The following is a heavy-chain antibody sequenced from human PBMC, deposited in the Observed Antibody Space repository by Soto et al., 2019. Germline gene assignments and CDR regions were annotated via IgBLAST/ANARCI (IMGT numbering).Heavy chain of an antibody. V-gene: IGHV3-53*01. J-gene: IGHJ6*02. CDR1: GFTVSSNY. CDR3: ALTIFGVVDLADHGMEV. D-gene: IGHD3-3*01. CDR2: IYSGGST. Sequence: PGGSLRLSCAASGFTVSSNYMSWVRQAPGKGLEWVSVIYSGGSTYYADSVKGRFTISRDNSKNTLYLQMNSLRAEDTAVYYCALTIFGVVDLADHGMEVWGQATTVTVSS.